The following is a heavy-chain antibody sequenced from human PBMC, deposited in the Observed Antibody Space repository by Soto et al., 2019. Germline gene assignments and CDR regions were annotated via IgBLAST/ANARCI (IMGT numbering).Heavy chain of an antibody. Sequence: SETLSLTCTVSGGSISSGDDCWSWIRQPPGKGLEWIGYIYYSGSTYYNPSLKSRVTRSVDTSKNQFSLKLSSVTAADTAVYYCARDHYVYDILTGYGYYYGMDVWGQGTTVTVS. D-gene: IGHD3-9*01. J-gene: IGHJ6*02. CDR3: ARDHYVYDILTGYGYYYGMDV. V-gene: IGHV4-30-4*01. CDR2: IYYSGST. CDR1: GGSISSGDDC.